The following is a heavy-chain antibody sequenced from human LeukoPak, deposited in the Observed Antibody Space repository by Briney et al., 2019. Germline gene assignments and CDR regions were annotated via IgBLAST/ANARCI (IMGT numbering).Heavy chain of an antibody. D-gene: IGHD1-26*01. V-gene: IGHV3-30*02. CDR3: AKVLLRWELAIDFDY. J-gene: IGHJ4*02. Sequence: GGSLRLSCAASGFTFSSYGMHWVRQAPGKGLEGVAFIRYDGSNKYYADSVKGRFTISRDNSKNTLYLQMNSLRAEDTAVYYCAKVLLRWELAIDFDYWGQGTLVTVSS. CDR2: IRYDGSNK. CDR1: GFTFSSYG.